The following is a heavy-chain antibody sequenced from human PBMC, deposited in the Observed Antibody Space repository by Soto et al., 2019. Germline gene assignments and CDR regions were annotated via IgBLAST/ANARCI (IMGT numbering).Heavy chain of an antibody. CDR2: ISRRSTYI. J-gene: IGHJ2*01. V-gene: IGHV3-21*01. CDR3: ARVDGLSGTTANWYFDL. D-gene: IGHD1-20*01. CDR1: GFTFSSFG. Sequence: EEQLVESGGGLVKVGGSLRLSCAASGFTFSSFGMNWVRQAPGKGLEWVSCISRRSTYIYSADSLKGRFTISRDDAKNSLYLQINDVRVEDTAVYYSARVDGLSGTTANWYFDLWGRGTPVTVSS.